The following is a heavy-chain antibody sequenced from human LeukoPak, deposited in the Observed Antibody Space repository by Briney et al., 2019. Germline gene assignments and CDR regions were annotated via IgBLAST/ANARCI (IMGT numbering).Heavy chain of an antibody. V-gene: IGHV3-21*01. J-gene: IGHJ3*02. D-gene: IGHD4-11*01. CDR2: ISSSSSYI. Sequence: GGSLRLSCAASGFTFSSYSMNWVRQAPGKGLEWVSSISSSSSYIYYADSVKGRFTISRDNAKNSLYLQMNSLRAEDTAVYYCAKDLNYRNSRDAFDIWGQGTMVTVSS. CDR1: GFTFSSYS. CDR3: AKDLNYRNSRDAFDI.